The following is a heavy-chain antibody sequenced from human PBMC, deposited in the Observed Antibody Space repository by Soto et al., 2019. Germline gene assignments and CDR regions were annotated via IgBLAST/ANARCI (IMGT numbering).Heavy chain of an antibody. V-gene: IGHV5-51*01. CDR3: AIHLGATAPPYYFSGMDV. Sequence: PGESLKVACRAGGYSCAHWWTGWVRQMPGKGLEWVQIIYPGDTDTRYSPTYQAQVTISAAQSIITAYLQWSRLKPSDTAMYYSAIHLGATAPPYYFSGMDVWGQGTTVTVSS. D-gene: IGHD1-26*01. CDR1: GYSCAHWW. J-gene: IGHJ6*02. CDR2: IYPGDTDT.